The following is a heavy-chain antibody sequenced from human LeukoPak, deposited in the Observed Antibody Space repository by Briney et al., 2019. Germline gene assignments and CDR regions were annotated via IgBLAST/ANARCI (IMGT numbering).Heavy chain of an antibody. CDR2: IDPSDSYT. V-gene: IGHV5-10-1*01. CDR1: GYSFTSYW. D-gene: IGHD3-22*01. CDR3: ASSPLSYDSSGYYHY. Sequence: GESLKISCKGSGYSFTSYWISWVRQMPGKGLEWMGRIDPSDSYTNYSPSFQGHVTISADKSISTAYLQWSSLKASDTATYYCASSPLSYDSSGYYHYWGQGTLVTVSS. J-gene: IGHJ4*02.